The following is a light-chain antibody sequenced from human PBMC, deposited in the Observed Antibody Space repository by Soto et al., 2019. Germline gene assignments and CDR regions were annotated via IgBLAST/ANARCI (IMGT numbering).Light chain of an antibody. J-gene: IGKJ4*01. CDR2: GAS. V-gene: IGKV3-20*01. CDR1: QSVSSSY. Sequence: VLAQSPGTLSGSLGERATLSCRASQSVSSSYLAWYQQKPGQAPRLLIYGASSRATGIPDRFSGSGSGTDFTLTISRLEPEDFAVYSCQQYGSSPLTFGGGTRWIS. CDR3: QQYGSSPLT.